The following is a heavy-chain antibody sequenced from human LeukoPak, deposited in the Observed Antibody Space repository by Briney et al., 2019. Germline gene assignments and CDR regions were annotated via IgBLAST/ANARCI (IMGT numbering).Heavy chain of an antibody. CDR3: VRDVQFAFDI. J-gene: IGHJ3*02. D-gene: IGHD5-24*01. CDR2: IRSGGDNI. CDR1: GFTVSSNY. Sequence: GGSLRLSCAASGFTVSSNYMNWVRQAPGKGLEWVAHIRSGGDNIHYVDSVRGRFTISRDNAKKSLYLQMNSLRAEDTAVYYCVRDVQFAFDIWGQGTMVTVSS. V-gene: IGHV3-48*01.